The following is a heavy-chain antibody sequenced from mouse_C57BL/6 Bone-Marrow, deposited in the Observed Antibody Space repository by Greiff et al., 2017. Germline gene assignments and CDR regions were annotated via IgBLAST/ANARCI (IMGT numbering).Heavy chain of an antibody. CDR2: IDPENGDT. CDR1: GFNIKDDY. V-gene: IGHV14-4*01. Sequence: VQLQQSGAELVRPGASVKLSCTASGFNIKDDYMHWVKQRPEQGLEWIGWIDPENGDTEYASKFQGKATITADTSSNTAYLQLSSLTSEDTAVYYCTFDDGWYFDVWGTGTTVTVSS. D-gene: IGHD2-12*01. J-gene: IGHJ1*03. CDR3: TFDDGWYFDV.